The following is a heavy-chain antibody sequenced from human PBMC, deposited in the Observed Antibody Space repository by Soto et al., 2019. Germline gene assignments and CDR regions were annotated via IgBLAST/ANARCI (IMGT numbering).Heavy chain of an antibody. J-gene: IGHJ4*02. CDR1: GGSIRSSSYY. CDR2: IYYSGST. D-gene: IGHD6-19*01. CDR3: ARKGGSSGIPVQPYDF. V-gene: IGHV4-39*01. Sequence: TLSLTCTVSGGSIRSSSYYWGWIRQPPGKGLEWIGSIYYSGSTYYNPSLKSRVTISVDTSKNQFSLKLSSVTAADTAVYYCARKGGSSGIPVQPYDFCGQGPLVTVSS.